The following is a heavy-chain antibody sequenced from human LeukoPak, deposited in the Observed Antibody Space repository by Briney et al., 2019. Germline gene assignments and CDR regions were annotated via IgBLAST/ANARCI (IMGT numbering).Heavy chain of an antibody. Sequence: ASVKVSCKTSGYTFTGYYMNWVRQDPGQGLQWMGWINPNSGATAYAQSFQGRVTMTRDTSMSTTYMELTSLRSDDTAVYYCARAIYGSGSYYPFEYRGQGTLVTVSS. V-gene: IGHV1-2*02. D-gene: IGHD3-10*01. CDR2: INPNSGAT. CDR1: GYTFTGYY. CDR3: ARAIYGSGSYYPFEY. J-gene: IGHJ4*02.